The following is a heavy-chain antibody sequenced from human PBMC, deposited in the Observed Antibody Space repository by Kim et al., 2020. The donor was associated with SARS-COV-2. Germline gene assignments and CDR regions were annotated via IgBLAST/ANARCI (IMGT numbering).Heavy chain of an antibody. J-gene: IGHJ3*02. V-gene: IGHV3-30*01. D-gene: IGHD6-13*01. CDR3: ARDEAQLGAFDI. Sequence: YADSVKGRFTISRDNSKNTLYLQMNSLRAEDTAVYYCARDEAQLGAFDIWGQGTMVTVSS.